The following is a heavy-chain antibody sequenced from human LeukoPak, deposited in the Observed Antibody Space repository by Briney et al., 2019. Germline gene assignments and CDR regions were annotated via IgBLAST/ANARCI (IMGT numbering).Heavy chain of an antibody. V-gene: IGHV4-30-4*01. J-gene: IGHJ5*02. D-gene: IGHD3-10*01. CDR1: GGSINSGDYY. CDR2: IYYSGST. Sequence: SETLSLTCTVSGGSINSGDYYWSWIRQPPGKGREWIGYIYYSGSTYYNPSLKSRVTISVDTSKNQFSLKLSSVTAADTAVYYCARDRTMVRGGGFDPWGQGTLVTVSS. CDR3: ARDRTMVRGGGFDP.